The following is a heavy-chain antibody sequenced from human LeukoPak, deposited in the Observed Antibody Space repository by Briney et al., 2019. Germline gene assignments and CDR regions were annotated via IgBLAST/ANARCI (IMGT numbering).Heavy chain of an antibody. V-gene: IGHV3-30*18. CDR2: ISYDGSNK. CDR3: AKGGSYSHFDY. J-gene: IGHJ4*02. D-gene: IGHD1-26*01. CDR1: GFTFSSYG. Sequence: PGRSLRLSCAASGFTFSSYGMHWVRQAPGKGLEWVAVISYDGSNKYYADSVKGRFTISRDNSKNTLYLQMNSLRAEDTAVYYCAKGGSYSHFDYWGQGTLVTVSS.